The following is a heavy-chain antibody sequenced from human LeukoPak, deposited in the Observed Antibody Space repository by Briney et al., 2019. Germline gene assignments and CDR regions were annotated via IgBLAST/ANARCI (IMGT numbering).Heavy chain of an antibody. CDR3: AREESRSSSLNWFDP. J-gene: IGHJ5*02. V-gene: IGHV4-39*07. Sequence: SETLSLTCTVSGGSIRSSSYYWGWIRQPPGRGLEWIGSFYYSGSTYYNPSLKGRATISVDTSKNQFSLKLSSVTAADTAAYYCAREESRSSSLNWFDPWGQGTLVTVSS. CDR2: FYYSGST. CDR1: GGSIRSSSYY. D-gene: IGHD6-6*01.